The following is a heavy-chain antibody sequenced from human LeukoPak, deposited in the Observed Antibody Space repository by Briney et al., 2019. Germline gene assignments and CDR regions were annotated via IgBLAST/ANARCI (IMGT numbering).Heavy chain of an antibody. CDR1: GGSISSYY. CDR2: IYYSGST. V-gene: IGHV4-59*01. D-gene: IGHD4-11*01. CDR3: ARAEINDYSRY. J-gene: IGHJ4*02. Sequence: SETLSLTCTVSGGSISSYYWSWIRQPPGKGLEWIGYIYYSGSTNYNPSLKSRVTISVDTSKNQFSLKLSSVTAADAAVYYCARAEINDYSRYWGQGIPVIVSS.